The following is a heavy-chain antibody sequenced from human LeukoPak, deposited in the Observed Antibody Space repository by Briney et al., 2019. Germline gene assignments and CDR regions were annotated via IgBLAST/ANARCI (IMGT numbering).Heavy chain of an antibody. CDR1: GGSSSSTNYY. V-gene: IGHV4-39*01. D-gene: IGHD3-22*01. Sequence: LETLSLTCTVSGGSSSSTNYYWGWIRQPPGKGLEWIGSIYYSGSTYYNPSLKSRVSISVDTSKNQFSLKLSSVTAADSAVYYCARQLYYYDSSGYFDYWGQGTLVTVSS. CDR3: ARQLYYYDSSGYFDY. J-gene: IGHJ4*02. CDR2: IYYSGST.